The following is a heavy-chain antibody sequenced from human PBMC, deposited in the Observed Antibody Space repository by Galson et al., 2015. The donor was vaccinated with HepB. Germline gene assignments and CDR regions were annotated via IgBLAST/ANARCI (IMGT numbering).Heavy chain of an antibody. D-gene: IGHD6-19*01. CDR2: ISSSSSYI. J-gene: IGHJ3*02. CDR1: GFTLSSYS. V-gene: IGHV3-21*01. CDR3: AREYSSGWAVDAFDI. Sequence: SLRLSCAASGFTLSSYSMNWVRQAPGKGLEWVSSISSSSSYIYYAGSVKGRFTISRDNAKNSLYLQMNSLRAEDTAVYYCAREYSSGWAVDAFDIWGQGTMVTVSS.